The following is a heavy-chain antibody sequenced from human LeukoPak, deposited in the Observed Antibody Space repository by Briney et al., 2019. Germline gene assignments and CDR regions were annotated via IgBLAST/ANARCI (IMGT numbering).Heavy chain of an antibody. V-gene: IGHV1-69*06. D-gene: IGHD5-18*01. CDR1: GYTFTNYG. CDR2: IIPIFGTA. CDR3: ARGQGGYSYGYFVY. Sequence: SVKVSCKASGYTFTNYGISWVRQAPGQGLEWMGGIIPIFGTANYAQKFQGRVTITADKSTSTAYMELSSLRSEDTAVYYCARGQGGYSYGYFVYWGQGTLVTVSS. J-gene: IGHJ4*02.